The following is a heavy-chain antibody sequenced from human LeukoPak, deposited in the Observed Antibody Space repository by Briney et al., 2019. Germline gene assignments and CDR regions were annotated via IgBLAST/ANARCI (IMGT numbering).Heavy chain of an antibody. D-gene: IGHD2-2*01. CDR3: ARGLGYCTSTTCLLPFDY. J-gene: IGHJ4*02. Sequence: GGSLRLSCAASGFTVSTYYMTWVRQAPGKGLECVSVIYSGGSTYYADSVKGRFTVSRDNSKNTLYLQMNSLRAEDTAMYYCARGLGYCTSTTCLLPFDYWGQGTLVTDSS. CDR1: GFTVSTYY. CDR2: IYSGGST. V-gene: IGHV3-53*01.